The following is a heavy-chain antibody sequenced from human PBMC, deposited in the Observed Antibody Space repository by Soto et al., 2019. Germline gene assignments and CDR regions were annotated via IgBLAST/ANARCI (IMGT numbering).Heavy chain of an antibody. D-gene: IGHD3-22*01. Sequence: EVQLLESGGGLVQPGGSLRLSCAPSGFTFTTYAMSWVRQAPGKGLEWVSSISSGGDTYYADSVKGRFTISRDSSKNTLYLQMNNLRAEDTATYYCAKDYSSGYDAFDIWGRGTMVTVSS. CDR2: ISSGGDT. CDR1: GFTFTTYA. V-gene: IGHV3-23*01. J-gene: IGHJ3*02. CDR3: AKDYSSGYDAFDI.